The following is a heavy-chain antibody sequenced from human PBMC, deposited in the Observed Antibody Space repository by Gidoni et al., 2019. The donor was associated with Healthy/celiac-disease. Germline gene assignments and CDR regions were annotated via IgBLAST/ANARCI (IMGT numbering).Heavy chain of an antibody. J-gene: IGHJ3*02. V-gene: IGHV4-31*03. CDR1: GGSISSGGYY. CDR3: ARDLGGNDAFDI. Sequence: QVQLQESGPGLVKPPQTLSPTCPVSGGSISSGGYYSSWIRQHPGKGLEWIGYIYYSGSTYYNPSLKSRVTISVDTSKNQFSLKLSSVTAADTAVYYCARDLGGNDAFDIWGQGTMVTVSS. CDR2: IYYSGST.